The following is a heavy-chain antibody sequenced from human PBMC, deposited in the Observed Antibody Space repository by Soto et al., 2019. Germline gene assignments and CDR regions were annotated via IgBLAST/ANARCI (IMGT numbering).Heavy chain of an antibody. CDR1: GFSLTTSGVG. J-gene: IGHJ5*02. CDR3: AHTTTVVTLWFDP. CDR2: IYWDDDK. Sequence: QITLKESGPTLVKPTQTLTLTCTFSGFSLTTSGVGVGWIRQPPGKALECLALIYWDDDKRYSPSLKTRPTITEDXXKTQVVLTSTYMFPAYTATYICAHTTTVVTLWFDPWGQGTMVTVSS. D-gene: IGHD2-21*02. V-gene: IGHV2-5*02.